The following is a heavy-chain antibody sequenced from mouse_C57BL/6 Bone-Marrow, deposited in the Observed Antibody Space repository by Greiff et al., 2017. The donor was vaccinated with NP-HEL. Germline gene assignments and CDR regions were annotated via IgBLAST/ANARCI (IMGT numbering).Heavy chain of an antibody. CDR3: AREPITTVVARLDY. J-gene: IGHJ2*01. Sequence: QVQLQQPGTELVKPGASVKLSCKASGYTFTSYWMHWVKQRPGQGLEWIGNINPSNGGTNYNEKFKSKATLTVDKSSSTAYMQLRSLTSEDSAVYYCAREPITTVVARLDYWGQGTTLTVSS. D-gene: IGHD1-1*01. CDR1: GYTFTSYW. CDR2: INPSNGGT. V-gene: IGHV1-53*01.